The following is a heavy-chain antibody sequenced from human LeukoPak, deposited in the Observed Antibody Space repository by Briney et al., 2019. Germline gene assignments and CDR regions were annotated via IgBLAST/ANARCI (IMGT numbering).Heavy chain of an antibody. D-gene: IGHD3-16*02. CDR3: ARVRSNYVWGSYREYYFDY. CDR1: GVSISSGDYY. Sequence: PSETLSLTCTASGVSISSGDYYWSWIRQPPGKGLEWIVYIYYSGSSYYDPSLKSRITISVDTSKNQFSLKLSSVTAADTAVYYCARVRSNYVWGSYREYYFDYWGQGTLVTVSS. CDR2: IYYSGSS. V-gene: IGHV4-30-4*01. J-gene: IGHJ4*02.